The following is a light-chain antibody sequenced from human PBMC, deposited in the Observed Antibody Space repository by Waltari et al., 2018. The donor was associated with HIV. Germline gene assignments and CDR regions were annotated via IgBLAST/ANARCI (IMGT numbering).Light chain of an antibody. CDR1: QGIKNE. V-gene: IGKV1-6*01. CDR3: LQDYTFPWT. CDR2: DAS. Sequence: HMIQLTHPLSASAGDRVAISCRASQGIKNELGCYQHKPAQAPKLLMYDASKLQSGILSSISGSGVGTDFSLTMARLRPNDFGTYYGLQDYTFPWTFGQGTKVDIK. J-gene: IGKJ1*01.